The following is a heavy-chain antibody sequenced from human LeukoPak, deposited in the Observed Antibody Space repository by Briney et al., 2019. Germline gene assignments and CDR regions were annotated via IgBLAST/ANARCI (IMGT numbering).Heavy chain of an antibody. V-gene: IGHV1-69*10. Sequence: SVKVSCKASGGTFRSYAISWVRQAPGQGLITNYAQKFQGRVTIIADKSTSTAYIELSSLRSEDTAVYYCARDGRGYSDYDFRYFDYWGQGTPVTVSS. D-gene: IGHD5-12*01. CDR2: T. J-gene: IGHJ4*02. CDR3: ARDGRGYSDYDFRYFDY. CDR1: GGTFRSYA.